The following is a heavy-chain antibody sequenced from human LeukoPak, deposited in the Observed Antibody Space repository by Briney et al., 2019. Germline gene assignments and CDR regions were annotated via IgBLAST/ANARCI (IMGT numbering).Heavy chain of an antibody. CDR3: AKDFLEWLFLDY. CDR2: IRCDGSNK. V-gene: IGHV3-30*02. J-gene: IGHJ4*02. Sequence: GGSLRLSCAASGFTFSSYGMHWVRQAPGKGLEWVAFIRCDGSNKYYADSVKGRFTISRDNSKNTLYLQMNSLRAEDTAVYYCAKDFLEWLFLDYWGQGTLVTVSS. CDR1: GFTFSSYG. D-gene: IGHD3-3*01.